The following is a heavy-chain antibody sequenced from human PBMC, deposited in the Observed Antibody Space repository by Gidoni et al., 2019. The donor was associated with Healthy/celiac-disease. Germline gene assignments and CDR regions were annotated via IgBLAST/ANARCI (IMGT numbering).Heavy chain of an antibody. J-gene: IGHJ5*02. CDR3: ARDPPHSGSYSGIEGWFDP. Sequence: QVQLVQSGAEVKKPGSSVKVSCKASGGTVSSYATSWVRQAPGQGLEWMGGIIPIFGTANYAQKFQGRVTITADESTSTAYMALSSLRSEDTAVYYCARDPPHSGSYSGIEGWFDPWGQGTLVTVSS. CDR1: GGTVSSYA. CDR2: IIPIFGTA. V-gene: IGHV1-69*01. D-gene: IGHD1-26*01.